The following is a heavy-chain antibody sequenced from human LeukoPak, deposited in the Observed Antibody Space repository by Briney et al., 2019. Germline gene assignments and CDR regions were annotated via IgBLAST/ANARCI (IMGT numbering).Heavy chain of an antibody. V-gene: IGHV3-23*01. Sequence: GGSPSLSGAASGFTFSSTAMSCGRPAPGKGRECGIAIRGRGGSTYYADSVKGRFTISRDNSKNTLYLQMNSLRAEDTAVYYCAKPRTTVTTSNWFDPCGQGHLVTVSS. CDR1: GFTFSSTA. D-gene: IGHD4-17*01. CDR3: AKPRTTVTTSNWFDP. CDR2: IRGRGGST. J-gene: IGHJ5*02.